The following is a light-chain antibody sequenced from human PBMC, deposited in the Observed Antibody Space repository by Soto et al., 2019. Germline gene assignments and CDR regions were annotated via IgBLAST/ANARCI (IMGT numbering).Light chain of an antibody. V-gene: IGKV1-39*01. CDR2: TAS. Sequence: DIQMTQSPSSLSASVGDRVTITCRASQSINNYLSWYQQKSGKAPNRLIFTASTLASGVPSRFSGSGSGTDFTLTISSLQPEDFATYYCQQSYSPPPITFGQGTRLEIK. CDR1: QSINNY. CDR3: QQSYSPPPIT. J-gene: IGKJ5*01.